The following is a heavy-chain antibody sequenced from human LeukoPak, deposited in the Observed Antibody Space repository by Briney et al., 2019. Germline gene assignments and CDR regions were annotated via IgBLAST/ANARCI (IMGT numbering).Heavy chain of an antibody. V-gene: IGHV4-34*01. J-gene: IGHJ5*02. Sequence: PSETLSLTCAVYGGSFSGYYWSWIRQPPGKGLEWIGEINHSGSTNYNPSLKSRVTISVDTSKNQFSLKLSSVTAADTAVYYCASRLVQLWFNWFDPWGQGTLVTVSS. CDR3: ASRLVQLWFNWFDP. CDR1: GGSFSGYY. D-gene: IGHD5-18*01. CDR2: INHSGST.